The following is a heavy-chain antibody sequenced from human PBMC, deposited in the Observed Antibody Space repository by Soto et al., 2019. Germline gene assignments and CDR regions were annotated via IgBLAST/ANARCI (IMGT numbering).Heavy chain of an antibody. CDR3: ASLNFDILTGYYALDL. Sequence: SETLSLTCTVSGGSISGYYWSWIRQSPEKGLEYIGYISYSGSTNYNPSLKSRVTTSLDTSKNQFSLKLSSVTAADTAIYYCASLNFDILTGYYALDLWGQGTMVT. CDR1: GGSISGYY. D-gene: IGHD3-9*01. CDR2: ISYSGST. J-gene: IGHJ3*01. V-gene: IGHV4-59*08.